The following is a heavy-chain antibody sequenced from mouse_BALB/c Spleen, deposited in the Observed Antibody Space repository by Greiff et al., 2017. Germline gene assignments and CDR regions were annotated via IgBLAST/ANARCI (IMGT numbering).Heavy chain of an antibody. CDR2: ISDGGSYT. V-gene: IGHV5-4*02. CDR1: GFTFSDYY. J-gene: IGHJ2*01. CDR3: ARVAGKDYFDY. D-gene: IGHD1-3*01. Sequence: EVQGVESGGGLVKPGGSLKLSCAASGFTFSDYYMYWVRQTPEKRLEWVATISDGGSYTYYPDSVKGRFTISRDNAKNNLYLQMSSLKSEDTAMYYCARVAGKDYFDYWGQGTTLTVAS.